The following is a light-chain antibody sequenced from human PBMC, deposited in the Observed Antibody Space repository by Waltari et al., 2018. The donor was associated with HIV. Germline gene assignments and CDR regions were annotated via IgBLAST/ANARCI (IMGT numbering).Light chain of an antibody. CDR1: SADVGGSSY. V-gene: IGLV2-14*01. J-gene: IGLJ1*01. CDR3: ASFSSTFTYV. Sequence: QSALTQPASVSASPGQSITISCTGSSADVGGSSYVSWYQQFPGKAPKLLISEDTDRASEISLRFSGSKSANTASLTISGLRPEDEADYFCASFSSTFTYVFGTGTKVTVL. CDR2: EDT.